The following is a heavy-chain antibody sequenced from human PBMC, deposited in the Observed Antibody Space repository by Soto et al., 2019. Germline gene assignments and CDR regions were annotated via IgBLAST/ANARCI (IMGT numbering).Heavy chain of an antibody. CDR3: AKTTGTPD. Sequence: ESGGGVVPPGRSLRLSCAASGFTFSSYGMHWVRQAPGKGLEWVAVISYDGSNKYYADSVKGRFTISRDNSKNTLYLQMNSLRAEDTAVYYCAKTTGTPDWGQGTLVTVSS. CDR2: ISYDGSNK. J-gene: IGHJ4*02. V-gene: IGHV3-30*18. CDR1: GFTFSSYG. D-gene: IGHD1-1*01.